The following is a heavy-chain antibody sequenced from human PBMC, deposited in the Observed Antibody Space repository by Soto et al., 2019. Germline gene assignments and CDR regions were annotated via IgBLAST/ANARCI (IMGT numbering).Heavy chain of an antibody. CDR2: IYSSGNT. J-gene: IGHJ5*02. V-gene: IGHV4-4*07. CDR1: GGTISGYY. CDR3: ARGQRFSDWFDP. D-gene: IGHD3-3*01. Sequence: PSETLSLTCSVSGGTISGYYWTWIRQPAGKGPEWIGRIYSSGNTKYNPSLQSRVTMSLDTSNNQFSLRLTSVTAADTAVYYCARGQRFSDWFDPWGQGTLVTVSS.